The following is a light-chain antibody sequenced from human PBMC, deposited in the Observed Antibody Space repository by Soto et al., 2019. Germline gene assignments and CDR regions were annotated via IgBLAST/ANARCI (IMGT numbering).Light chain of an antibody. Sequence: QSALTQPASVSGSPGQSITISCTGTSSDVGGYNYVSWYQQHPGKAPKLMIYEVSNRPSGVSNRFSGSKSGNTASLTISGLQADDEAEYYFASYTSSSSYVFGTGPKLTVL. CDR3: ASYTSSSSYV. CDR1: SSDVGGYNY. CDR2: EVS. J-gene: IGLJ1*01. V-gene: IGLV2-14*01.